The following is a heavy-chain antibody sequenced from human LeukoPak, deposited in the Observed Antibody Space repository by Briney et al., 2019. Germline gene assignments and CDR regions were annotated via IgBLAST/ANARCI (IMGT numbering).Heavy chain of an antibody. CDR3: ARHARVAPRTNHLDS. Sequence: SETLSLTSAVYGGSFSGYYWSWLRQPPGKGLEWIGEIFHSGSTNYNPSLKSRVTISVDTSKNHFSLKLSSVTAADTAVYYCARHARVAPRTNHLDSWGQGTLVTVSS. V-gene: IGHV4-34*12. CDR2: IFHSGST. J-gene: IGHJ4*02. D-gene: IGHD6-6*01. CDR1: GGSFSGYY.